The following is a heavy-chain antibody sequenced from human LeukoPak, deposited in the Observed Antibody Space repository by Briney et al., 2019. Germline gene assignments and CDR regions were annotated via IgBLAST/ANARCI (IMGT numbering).Heavy chain of an antibody. CDR2: ISYDGSNK. CDR1: GFTFSSYA. CDR3: ARGIAADGKGY. Sequence: GGSLRLSCAASGFTFSSYAMHWVRQAPGKGLEWVAVISYDGSNKYYADSVKGRFTISRDNSKNTLYLQMNSLRAEDTAVYYCARGIAADGKGYWGQGTRVTVSS. D-gene: IGHD6-13*01. J-gene: IGHJ4*02. V-gene: IGHV3-30-3*01.